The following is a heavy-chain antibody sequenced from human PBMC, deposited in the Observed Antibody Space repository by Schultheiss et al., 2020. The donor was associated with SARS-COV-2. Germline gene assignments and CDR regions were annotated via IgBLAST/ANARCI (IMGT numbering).Heavy chain of an antibody. CDR2: IRSKANSYAT. D-gene: IGHD3-3*01. Sequence: GGSLRLSCAASGFTFSGSAMHWVRQASGKGLEWVGRIRSKANSYATAYAASVKGRFTISRDDSKNTAYLQMNSLKTEDTAVYYCARDRTIFGVVRGQLYAMDVWGQGTTVTVSS. J-gene: IGHJ6*02. CDR1: GFTFSGSA. CDR3: ARDRTIFGVVRGQLYAMDV. V-gene: IGHV3-73*01.